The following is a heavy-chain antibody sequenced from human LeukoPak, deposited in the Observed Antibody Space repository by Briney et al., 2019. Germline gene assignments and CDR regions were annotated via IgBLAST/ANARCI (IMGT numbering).Heavy chain of an antibody. CDR2: ISYDGSNK. CDR1: GFTFSSYG. D-gene: IGHD3-9*01. CDR3: AKDHWFARVGLDY. J-gene: IGHJ4*02. Sequence: GGSLRLSCAASGFTFSSYGMHWVRQAPGKGLEWVAIISYDGSNKYYADSVKGRFTISRNNSKNTLYLQMNSLRAEDTAVYYCAKDHWFARVGLDYWGQGTLVTVSS. V-gene: IGHV3-30*18.